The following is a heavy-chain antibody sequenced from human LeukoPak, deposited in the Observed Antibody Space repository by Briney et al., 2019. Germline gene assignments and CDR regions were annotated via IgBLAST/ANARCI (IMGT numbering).Heavy chain of an antibody. Sequence: ASVKVSCKASGCTFTSYGISWVRQAPGQGLEWMGWISGYNGNTNYAQNLQGRVTVTTDTSTSTAYMELGSLRSDDTAVYYCARDDGDYVLSYWGQGTLVTVSS. CDR3: ARDDGDYVLSY. V-gene: IGHV1-18*01. D-gene: IGHD4-17*01. J-gene: IGHJ4*02. CDR2: ISGYNGNT. CDR1: GCTFTSYG.